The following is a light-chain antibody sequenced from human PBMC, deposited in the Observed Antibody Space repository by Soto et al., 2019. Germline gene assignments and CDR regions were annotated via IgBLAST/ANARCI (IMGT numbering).Light chain of an antibody. CDR1: QSISSF. Sequence: EIVLTQSPATLSLSPGERATLSCRASQSISSFLAWFQQKPGQAPRLIIYDASKRATGIPARFSGSGSGTDFTLTISSLEPEDFAVYYCQQRSTWPRTFGQGTKLDIK. J-gene: IGKJ2*02. CDR3: QQRSTWPRT. CDR2: DAS. V-gene: IGKV3-11*01.